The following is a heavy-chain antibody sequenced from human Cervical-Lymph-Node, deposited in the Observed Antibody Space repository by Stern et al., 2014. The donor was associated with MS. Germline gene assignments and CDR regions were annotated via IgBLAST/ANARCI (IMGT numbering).Heavy chain of an antibody. V-gene: IGHV1-69-2*01. CDR2: VDPEDGKV. CDR1: GYTFTDNY. D-gene: IGHD2-15*01. Sequence: EVQLVQSGAEVKKPGTAVKLSCKVSGYTFTDNYIHWVQQAPGRGLEWMGLVDPEDGKVIYAEKFQGRVSITADTSTDTAYMERSSLKSEDTAVYYCATGRYCRGGSCYDWFDPWGQGTLVTVSS. CDR3: ATGRYCRGGSCYDWFDP. J-gene: IGHJ5*02.